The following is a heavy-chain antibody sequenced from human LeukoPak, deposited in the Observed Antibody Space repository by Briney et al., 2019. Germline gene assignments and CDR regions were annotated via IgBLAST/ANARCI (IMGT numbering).Heavy chain of an antibody. V-gene: IGHV4-34*01. Sequence: SETLSPTCAVYGGSFSGYYWSWIRQPPGKGLDWIGEINHSGSTNYNPSLKSRVTISVDTSKNQFSLKLSSVTAADTAVYYCARAGYSYGYGYYYMDVWGKGTTVTVSS. J-gene: IGHJ6*03. D-gene: IGHD5-18*01. CDR3: ARAGYSYGYGYYYMDV. CDR2: INHSGST. CDR1: GGSFSGYY.